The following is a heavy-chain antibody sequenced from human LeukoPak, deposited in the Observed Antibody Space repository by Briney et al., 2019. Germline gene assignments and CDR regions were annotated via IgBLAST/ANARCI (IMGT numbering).Heavy chain of an antibody. Sequence: GGSLRLSCAASGFSLSDAWMSWVRQAPGKGLEWVSAISGSGGSTYYADSVKGRFTISRDNSKNTLYLQMNSLRAEDTAVYYCAKSLGYYGSGSNYFDYWGQGTLVTVSS. CDR2: ISGSGGST. V-gene: IGHV3-23*01. CDR3: AKSLGYYGSGSNYFDY. CDR1: GFSLSDAW. D-gene: IGHD3-10*01. J-gene: IGHJ4*02.